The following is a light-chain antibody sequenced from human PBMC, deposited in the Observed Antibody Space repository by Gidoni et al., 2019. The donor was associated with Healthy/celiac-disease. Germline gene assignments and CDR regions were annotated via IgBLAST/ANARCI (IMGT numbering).Light chain of an antibody. CDR3: NSRDSSGNHPVV. J-gene: IGLJ2*01. CDR1: SPRSYY. Sequence: SSELTQAPAVSVALGQTVRITCQGDSPRSYYASWYQQKPGQAPVLVTYGKNNRPSGIPDRFSGSSSGNTASLTITGAQAEDEADYYCNSRDSSGNHPVVFGGGTKLTVL. CDR2: GKN. V-gene: IGLV3-19*01.